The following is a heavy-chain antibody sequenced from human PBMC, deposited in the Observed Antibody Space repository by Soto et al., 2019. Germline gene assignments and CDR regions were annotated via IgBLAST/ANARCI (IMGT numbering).Heavy chain of an antibody. Sequence: GGSLRLSCAASGFTFSSYAMSWVRQAPGKGLEWVSAISGSGGSTYYADSVKGRFTISRDNSKNTLYLQMNSLRAEDTAVYYCAKSHLRSSSYPYPYFDYWGQGTLVTVSS. CDR1: GFTFSSYA. D-gene: IGHD2-2*01. J-gene: IGHJ4*02. CDR2: ISGSGGST. V-gene: IGHV3-23*01. CDR3: AKSHLRSSSYPYPYFDY.